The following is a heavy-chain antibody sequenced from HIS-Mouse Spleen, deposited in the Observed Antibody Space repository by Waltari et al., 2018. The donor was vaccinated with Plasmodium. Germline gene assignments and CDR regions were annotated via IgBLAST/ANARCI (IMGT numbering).Heavy chain of an antibody. V-gene: IGHV4-39*07. CDR2: IYYRGST. CDR3: ARDRITGTSYFDY. D-gene: IGHD1-7*01. J-gene: IGHJ4*02. CDR1: GGSISSSSYY. Sequence: QLQLQESGPGLVKPSETLSLTCTVSGGSISSSSYYWGWIRQPPGKGLEWIGSIYYRGSTYYNPSLKSRVTISVDTSKNQFSLKLSSVTAADTAVYYCARDRITGTSYFDYWVQGTLVTVSS.